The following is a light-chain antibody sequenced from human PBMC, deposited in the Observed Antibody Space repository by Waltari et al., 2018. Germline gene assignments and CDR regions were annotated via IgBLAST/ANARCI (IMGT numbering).Light chain of an antibody. CDR2: AFP. V-gene: IGLV2-11*01. CDR3: CSFAGSYTWV. CDR1: SSDVGGYKH. J-gene: IGLJ3*02. Sequence: QSALTQPRSVSGSPGQSVTISCTGTSSDVGGYKHVSWYQQHPGEAPKLIFYAFPKRPSGVPDRFSGSKSGNTASLTISGLQAEDEADYYCCSFAGSYTWVFGGGTKVTVL.